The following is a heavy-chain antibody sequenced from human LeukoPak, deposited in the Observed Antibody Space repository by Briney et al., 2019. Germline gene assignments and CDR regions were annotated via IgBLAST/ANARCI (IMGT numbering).Heavy chain of an antibody. CDR1: GFAFSSYA. V-gene: IGHV3-23*01. D-gene: IGHD1-26*01. J-gene: IGHJ4*02. CDR3: AKDGKWELSAY. CDR2: ISGSGGST. Sequence: GGSLRLSCAASGFAFSSYAMSWVRQAPGKGLEWVSAISGSGGSTYYADSVKGRFTISRDNSKNTLYLQMNSLRAEDTAVYYCAKDGKWELSAYWGQGTLVTVSS.